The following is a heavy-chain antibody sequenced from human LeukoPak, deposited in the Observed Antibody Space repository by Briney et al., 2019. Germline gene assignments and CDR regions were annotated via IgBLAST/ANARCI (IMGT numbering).Heavy chain of an antibody. D-gene: IGHD3-9*01. J-gene: IGHJ4*02. V-gene: IGHV1-2*02. CDR3: ATDVRPTRAYFDWLLSPN. CDR2: INPNSGGT. Sequence: ASVKVSCKASGYTFTGYYIHWVRQAPGQGLEWMAWINPNSGGTNYAQKFQGRVTLTRDTSISTAYMELSRLSSDDTAVYYCATDVRPTRAYFDWLLSPNWGQGTLVTVSS. CDR1: GYTFTGYY.